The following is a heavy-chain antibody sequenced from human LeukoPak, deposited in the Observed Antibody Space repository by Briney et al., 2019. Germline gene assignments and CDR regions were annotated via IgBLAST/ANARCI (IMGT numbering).Heavy chain of an antibody. J-gene: IGHJ4*02. Sequence: ASVKVSCKTSGYTFTNYDINWVRQATGQGREWMGWMNPNSGNTGYAQKFQGRVTMTRDISTTTAYMELSSLSSEDTAVYYCARGSRSGDYWGQGTQVTVSA. CDR1: GYTFTNYD. D-gene: IGHD3-10*01. CDR3: ARGSRSGDY. CDR2: MNPNSGNT. V-gene: IGHV1-8*01.